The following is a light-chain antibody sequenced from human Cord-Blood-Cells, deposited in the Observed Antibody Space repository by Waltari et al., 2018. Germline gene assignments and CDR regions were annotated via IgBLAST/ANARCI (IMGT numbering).Light chain of an antibody. V-gene: IGLV3-19*01. CDR2: GKN. CDR1: SHRSSY. CDR3: NSRDNSGNHLV. Sequence: SSELSRDHGVSVALGQRVRMTCQGDSHRSSYTSGYQQKPGEAAVLVIHGKNNRPSGIPDRFSGSSSGNTASLTITGAQAEDEADYYCNSRDNSGNHLVFGGGTKLTVL. J-gene: IGLJ2*01.